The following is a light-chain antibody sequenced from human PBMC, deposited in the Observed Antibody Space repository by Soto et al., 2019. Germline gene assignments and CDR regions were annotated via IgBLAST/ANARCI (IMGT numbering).Light chain of an antibody. CDR2: WAS. CDR3: QQYYNTPLT. CDR1: QSVFYSSNNKDY. Sequence: DIVMTQSPDSLAVSLGEWATISCKSSQSVFYSSNNKDYLAWYQQRPGQSPKLLIYWASTRESGVPDRFSGSGSGTDFTLTINSLQPEDVAVYYCQQYYNTPLTFGGGTKVEI. J-gene: IGKJ4*01. V-gene: IGKV4-1*01.